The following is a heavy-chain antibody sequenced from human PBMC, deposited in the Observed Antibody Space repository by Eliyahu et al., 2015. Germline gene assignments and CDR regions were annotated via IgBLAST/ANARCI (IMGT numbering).Heavy chain of an antibody. Sequence: QVQLVESGGGVVQPGRSLRLSCAASGFSFXKYAMHWVRPAPGKGLEWVAVIAYDGSETLYADSVKGRFTISRDNSKNTVYLEVNSLRVEDTAMFYCAKIHMTYSMTGWFDSWGQGTLVTVSS. V-gene: IGHV3-30*18. CDR2: IAYDGSET. CDR3: AKIHMTYSMTGWFDS. D-gene: IGHD3-9*01. CDR1: GFSFXKYA. J-gene: IGHJ5*01.